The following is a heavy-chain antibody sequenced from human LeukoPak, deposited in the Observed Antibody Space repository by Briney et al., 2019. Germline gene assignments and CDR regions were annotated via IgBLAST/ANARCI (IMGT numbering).Heavy chain of an antibody. CDR3: ARGAEPDYDFWSGYYTLIFDY. CDR2: INHSGST. Sequence: SETLSLTCAVYGGSFSGYYWSWLRQPPGKGLEWIGEINHSGSTNYNPSLKSRVTISVDTSKNQFSLKLSSVTAADTAVYYCARGAEPDYDFWSGYYTLIFDYWGQGTLVTVSS. D-gene: IGHD3-3*01. J-gene: IGHJ4*02. CDR1: GGSFSGYY. V-gene: IGHV4-34*01.